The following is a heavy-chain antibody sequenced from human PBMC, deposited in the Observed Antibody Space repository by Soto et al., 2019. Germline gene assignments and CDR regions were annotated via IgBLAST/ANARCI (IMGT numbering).Heavy chain of an antibody. D-gene: IGHD6-19*01. CDR2: IIPISGTA. J-gene: IGHJ6*02. V-gene: IGHV1-69*13. Sequence: ASVKVSCKASGGTFSSYAISWVRQAPGQGLEWMGGIIPISGTANYAQKFQGRVTITADESTSTAYMELSSLRSEDTAVYYCAKPKQWREAPYGMDVWGQGTTVTVSS. CDR3: AKPKQWREAPYGMDV. CDR1: GGTFSSYA.